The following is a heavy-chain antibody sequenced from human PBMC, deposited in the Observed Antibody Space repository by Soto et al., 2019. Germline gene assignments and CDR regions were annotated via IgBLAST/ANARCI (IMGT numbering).Heavy chain of an antibody. V-gene: IGHV4-31*03. D-gene: IGHD3-10*01. CDR1: GGSISSGGYY. Sequence: LSLTCTVSGGSISSGGYYWSWLRQHPGKGLEWIGYIYYSGSTYYNPSLKSRVTISVDTSKNQFSLKLSSVTAADTAVYYCARDGPYYYYGSGSYSPYGMDVWGQGTTVTVSS. CDR3: ARDGPYYYYGSGSYSPYGMDV. J-gene: IGHJ6*02. CDR2: IYYSGST.